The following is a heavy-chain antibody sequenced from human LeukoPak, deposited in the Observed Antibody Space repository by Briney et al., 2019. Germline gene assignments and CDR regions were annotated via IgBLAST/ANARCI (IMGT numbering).Heavy chain of an antibody. Sequence: GGSLRLSCASSGFTFSDYYMSSTRQPPRKGLDWVSYISSSSSYTNYADSVKGRFTICRDNAKNSLYLQMNSLRAEDTAVYYCAREKSSGSPNYWGQGTLVTVSS. CDR3: AREKSSGSPNY. V-gene: IGHV3-11*06. D-gene: IGHD1-26*01. CDR1: GFTFSDYY. CDR2: ISSSSSYT. J-gene: IGHJ4*02.